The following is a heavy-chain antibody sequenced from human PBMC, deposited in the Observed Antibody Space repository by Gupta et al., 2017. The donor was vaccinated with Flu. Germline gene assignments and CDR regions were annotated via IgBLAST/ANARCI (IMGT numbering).Heavy chain of an antibody. CDR2: SSGSGGST. CDR1: GFTFSSYA. Sequence: EVQLLESGGGLVQPGGSLRLSCAASGFTFSSYAMSWVRPAPGKGLVWVSASSGSGGSTYYADSGKGRFTIARDKSKNTLYLQMNSLRAEDTAVCYCAKDRDWYGGNSVPYWGQGTLVTVSS. V-gene: IGHV3-23*01. D-gene: IGHD4-23*01. CDR3: AKDRDWYGGNSVPY. J-gene: IGHJ4*02.